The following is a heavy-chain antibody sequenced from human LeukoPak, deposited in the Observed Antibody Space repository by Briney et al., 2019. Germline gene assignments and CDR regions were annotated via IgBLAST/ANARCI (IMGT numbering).Heavy chain of an antibody. CDR1: GYSFTNYW. CDR3: ARRIEAAHEGFDY. Sequence: GESLKISCKGSGYSFTNYWISWVRQMPGKGLEWMGRIDPSDSYTNYSPSFQGHVTISADKSISTAYLQWSSLRASDTAMYYCARRIEAAHEGFDYWGQGTLVTVSS. V-gene: IGHV5-10-1*01. D-gene: IGHD6-13*01. CDR2: IDPSDSYT. J-gene: IGHJ4*02.